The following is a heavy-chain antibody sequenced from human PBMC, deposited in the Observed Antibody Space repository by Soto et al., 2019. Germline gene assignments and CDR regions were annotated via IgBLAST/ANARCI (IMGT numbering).Heavy chain of an antibody. CDR1: GVSISSSSYY. CDR3: ARQGGRGSSSWYTYFDC. V-gene: IGHV4-39*01. CDR2: IYYSGSA. Sequence: SETLSLTCTVSGVSISSSSYYWGWIRQPPGKGLEWIGSIYYSGSAYYNPPLKSRVTISVDTSKNQFSLKLSSVTAADTAVYYCARQGGRGSSSWYTYFDCWGQGTRVTVSS. D-gene: IGHD6-13*01. J-gene: IGHJ4*02.